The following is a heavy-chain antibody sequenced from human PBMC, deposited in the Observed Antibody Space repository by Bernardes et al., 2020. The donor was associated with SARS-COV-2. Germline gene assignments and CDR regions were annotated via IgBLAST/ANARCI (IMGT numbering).Heavy chain of an antibody. CDR3: ARVPAVAGAWGAYFYHGMDV. CDR2: IDWDDEK. D-gene: IGHD6-19*01. J-gene: IGHJ6*02. Sequence: SDHTLGNATQTLTLTCALSFFSLSTSEVCVSWIRQPPGKALEWVARIDWDDEKYYSTSLKTRLTISKDTSKNQVVLTMTNVDPADTATYYCARVPAVAGAWGAYFYHGMDVWGQGITVTVS. CDR1: FFSLSTSEVC. V-gene: IGHV2-70*11.